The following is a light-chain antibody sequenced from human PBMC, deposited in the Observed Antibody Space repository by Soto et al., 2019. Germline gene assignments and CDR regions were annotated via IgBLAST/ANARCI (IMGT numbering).Light chain of an antibody. CDR2: DAS. Sequence: EIVLTQSPVTLSLSPGDRATLSCRASQSVTNFLAWYQQKPGQAPRLLIYDASNSATGIPARFSGSGSGTDFTLTITSLDPEDVAVYYWQLRSSWPCTFGQGTKQQIK. CDR3: QLRSSWPCT. V-gene: IGKV3-11*01. CDR1: QSVTNF. J-gene: IGKJ2*02.